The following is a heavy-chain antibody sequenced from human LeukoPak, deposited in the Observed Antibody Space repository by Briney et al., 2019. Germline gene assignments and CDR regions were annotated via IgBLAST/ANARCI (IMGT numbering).Heavy chain of an antibody. V-gene: IGHV3-49*03. CDR1: GFTFGDYA. CDR2: IRSKAYGGTT. D-gene: IGHD5-18*01. CDR3: TRVGTAMAGYDAFDI. J-gene: IGHJ3*02. Sequence: PGGSLRLSCTASGFTFGDYAMSWFRQAPGKGLEWVGFIRSKAYGGTTEYAASVKGRFTISRDDSKSIAYLQMNSLKTEDTAVYYCTRVGTAMAGYDAFDIWGQGTMVTVSS.